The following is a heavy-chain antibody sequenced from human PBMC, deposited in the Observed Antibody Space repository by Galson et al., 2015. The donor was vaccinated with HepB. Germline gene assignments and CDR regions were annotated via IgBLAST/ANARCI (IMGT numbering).Heavy chain of an antibody. CDR3: ARDGDYGDYKFDY. CDR1: GFTFSSYA. CDR2: ISYDGSNK. Sequence: SLRLSCAASGFTFSSYAMHWVRQAPGKGLEWVAVISYDGSNKYYADSVKGRFTISRDNSKNTLYLQMNSLRAEDTAVYYCARDGDYGDYKFDYWGQGTLVTVSS. D-gene: IGHD4-17*01. V-gene: IGHV3-30-3*01. J-gene: IGHJ4*02.